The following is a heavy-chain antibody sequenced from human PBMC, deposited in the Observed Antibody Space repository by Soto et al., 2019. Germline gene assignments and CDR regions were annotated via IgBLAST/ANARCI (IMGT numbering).Heavy chain of an antibody. CDR2: IIPNTGKT. Sequence: QVQLVQSGAEVKKPGASVKVSCKASGYIFTSYDINWVRQAPGQGLEWLGGIIPNTGKTGYVQKFQGRVTMTRNTYKNTAYMELNSMRSEDTAVYYCARGSKYGYYYRGFDPWGQGTLVTVSS. J-gene: IGHJ5*02. CDR3: ARGSKYGYYYRGFDP. V-gene: IGHV1-8*01. D-gene: IGHD4-17*01. CDR1: GYIFTSYD.